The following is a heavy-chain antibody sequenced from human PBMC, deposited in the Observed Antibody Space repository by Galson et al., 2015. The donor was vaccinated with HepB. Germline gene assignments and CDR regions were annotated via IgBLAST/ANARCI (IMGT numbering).Heavy chain of an antibody. D-gene: IGHD6-19*01. CDR1: GFSFSSYA. Sequence: SLRLSCAASGFSFSSYAMSWVRQAPGKELEWVSAISGSGGSTYYADSVKGRFTISRDNSKNTLYVQMNSLRAEDTAVYYCAKGAEVQQWTDYYYYGMDVWGQGTTVTVSS. CDR3: AKGAEVQQWTDYYYYGMDV. CDR2: ISGSGGST. J-gene: IGHJ6*02. V-gene: IGHV3-23*01.